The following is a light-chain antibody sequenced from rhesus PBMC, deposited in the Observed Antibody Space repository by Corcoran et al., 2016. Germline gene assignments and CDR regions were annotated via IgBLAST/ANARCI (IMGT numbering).Light chain of an antibody. V-gene: IGKV1-37*01. J-gene: IGKJ2*01. CDR1: QGISSF. Sequence: DIQMTQSPSSLSASVGDRVTIACRASQGISSFLAWYQQKPRKAPKPLIYYASNWESGVPSRFSGSGSGTEFTLTISSLQPEDFATYYCQQYNSDPYSFGQGTKVEIK. CDR3: QQYNSDPYS. CDR2: YAS.